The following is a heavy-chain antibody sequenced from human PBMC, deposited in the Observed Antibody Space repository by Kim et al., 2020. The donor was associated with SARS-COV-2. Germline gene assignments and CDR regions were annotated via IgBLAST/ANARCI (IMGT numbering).Heavy chain of an antibody. J-gene: IGHJ4*02. CDR2: INPNNGGT. Sequence: ASVKVSCKASGYTFTDYYIHWVRQAPGQGLEWMGWINPNNGGTNYAQNFQGRVTMTRDTSISTAYMELNRLRSDDTAVYYCARDEWAGGYWGQGTLVTVSS. V-gene: IGHV1-2*02. D-gene: IGHD1-26*01. CDR3: ARDEWAGGY. CDR1: GYTFTDYY.